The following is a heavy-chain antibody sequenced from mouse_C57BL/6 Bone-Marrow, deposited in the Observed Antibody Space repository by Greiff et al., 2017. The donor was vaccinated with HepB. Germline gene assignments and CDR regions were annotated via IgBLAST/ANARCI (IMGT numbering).Heavy chain of an antibody. Sequence: QVQLQQPGAELVMPGASVKLSCKASGYTFTSYWMHWVKQRPGQGLEWIGEIDPSDSYTNYNQKFKGKSTLTVDKSSSTAYMLLSSPTSEDSAVYFCARIPYYSNYVAPYWYFDFWGTGTTVTVSS. D-gene: IGHD2-5*01. J-gene: IGHJ1*03. CDR1: GYTFTSYW. CDR2: IDPSDSYT. CDR3: ARIPYYSNYVAPYWYFDF. V-gene: IGHV1-69*01.